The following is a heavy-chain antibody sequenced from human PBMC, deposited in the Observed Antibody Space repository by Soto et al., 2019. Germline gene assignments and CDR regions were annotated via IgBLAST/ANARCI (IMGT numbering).Heavy chain of an antibody. V-gene: IGHV3-30-3*01. D-gene: IGHD5-12*01. J-gene: IGHJ3*02. CDR3: ARDFKLNSGYDYLYIFGAFDI. Sequence: GGSLRLSCAASGFTFSSYAMHWVRQAPGKGLEWVAVISYDGSNKYYADSVKGRFTISRDNSKNTLYLQMNSLRAEDTAVYYCARDFKLNSGYDYLYIFGAFDIWGQGTMVTVSS. CDR2: ISYDGSNK. CDR1: GFTFSSYA.